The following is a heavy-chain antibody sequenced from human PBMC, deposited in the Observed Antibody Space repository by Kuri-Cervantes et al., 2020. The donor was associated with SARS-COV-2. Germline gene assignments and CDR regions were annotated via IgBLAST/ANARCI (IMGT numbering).Heavy chain of an antibody. CDR3: AKDVLPVGGTSAFDI. D-gene: IGHD1-26*01. J-gene: IGHJ3*02. CDR2: ISGSGGST. CDR1: AFTFSSYA. V-gene: IGHV3-23*01. Sequence: SSSASAFTFSSYAMSWVRQAPGKGLACVSAISGSGGSTYYADSVKGRFTISRDNSKNTLYLQMNSLRAEDTAVYYCAKDVLPVGGTSAFDIWGQGTMVTVSS.